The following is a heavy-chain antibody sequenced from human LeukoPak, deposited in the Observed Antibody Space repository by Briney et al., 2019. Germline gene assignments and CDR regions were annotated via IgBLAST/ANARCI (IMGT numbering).Heavy chain of an antibody. CDR1: GYTFTSYY. D-gene: IGHD3-22*01. V-gene: IGHV1-46*01. CDR2: INPSGGST. CDR3: ARVGDSSGYYSYFDY. J-gene: IGHJ4*02. Sequence: ASVKVSCKASGYTFTSYYMHWVRQAPGQGLEWMGIINPSGGSTSYAQKFQGRVTMTRDTSTSTVYMELSSLGSEDTAVYYCARVGDSSGYYSYFDYWGQGTLVTVSS.